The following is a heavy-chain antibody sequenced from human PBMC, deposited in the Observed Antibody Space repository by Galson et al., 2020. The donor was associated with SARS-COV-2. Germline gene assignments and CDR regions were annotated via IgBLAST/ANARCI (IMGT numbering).Heavy chain of an antibody. CDR1: GGSFSGYY. V-gene: IGHV4-34*01. CDR2: INHSGST. CDR3: ARDFWSGLGGY. Sequence: QWINAETNSSETLSLTCAVYGGSFSGYYWSWIRQPPGKGLEWIGEINHSGSTNYNPSLKSRVTISVDTSKNQFSLKLSSVTAADTAVYYCARDFWSGLGGYWGQGTLVTVSS. J-gene: IGHJ4*02. D-gene: IGHD3-3*01.